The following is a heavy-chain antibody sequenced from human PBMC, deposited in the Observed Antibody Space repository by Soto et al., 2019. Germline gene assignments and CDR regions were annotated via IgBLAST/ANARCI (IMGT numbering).Heavy chain of an antibody. V-gene: IGHV3-30-3*01. CDR1: GFTFSSYA. Sequence: GGSLRLSCAASGFTFSSYAMHWVRQAPGKGLEWVAVISYDGSNKYYADSVKGRFTISRDNSKNTLYLQMNSLRAEDTAVYYCARGPSLDVDTAMVFSEFDYWGQGTLVTVSS. CDR2: ISYDGSNK. D-gene: IGHD5-18*01. J-gene: IGHJ4*02. CDR3: ARGPSLDVDTAMVFSEFDY.